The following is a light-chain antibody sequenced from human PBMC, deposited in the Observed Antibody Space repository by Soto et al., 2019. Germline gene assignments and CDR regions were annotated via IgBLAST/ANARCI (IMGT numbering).Light chain of an antibody. J-gene: IGKJ5*01. CDR3: QQPNNWHPSIT. V-gene: IGKV3-11*01. CDR1: QSVGGH. CDR2: DAS. Sequence: EIVLTQSPATLSLSPGERATLSCRASQSVGGHLAWYQQKPGQAPRLLIYDASDRATGIPARFSGSGSETDFTLTISSLEPDDFAVYYYQQPNNWHPSITFGQGTLLEIK.